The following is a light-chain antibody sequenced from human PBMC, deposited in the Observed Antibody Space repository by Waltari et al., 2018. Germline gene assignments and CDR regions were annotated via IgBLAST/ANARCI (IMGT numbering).Light chain of an antibody. CDR1: QDISKC. V-gene: IGKV1D-16*01. J-gene: IGKJ3*01. Sequence: DIQVTQSPFSVSASVGDRVTITCRASQDISKCLAWYQQKPEKAPKSLIYDASRLQSGVPSRFNGSGSGTDFTLTINSLQPEDFATYYCQQYNNYPPTFGPGTKVDVK. CDR2: DAS. CDR3: QQYNNYPPT.